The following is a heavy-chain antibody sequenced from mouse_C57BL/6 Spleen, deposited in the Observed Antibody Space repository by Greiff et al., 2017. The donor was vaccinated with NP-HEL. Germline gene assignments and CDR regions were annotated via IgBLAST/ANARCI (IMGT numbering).Heavy chain of an antibody. D-gene: IGHD2-5*01. V-gene: IGHV5-9*01. CDR2: ISGGGGNT. J-gene: IGHJ4*01. CDR1: GFTFSSYT. CDR3: ARQGLYYSNSDYYAMDY. Sequence: EVQLVESGGGLVKPGGSLKLSCEASGFTFSSYTMSWVRQTPEKRLEWVATISGGGGNTYYPDSVKGRFTISRDNAKNTLYLQMSSLRSEDTALYYCARQGLYYSNSDYYAMDYWGQGTSVTVSS.